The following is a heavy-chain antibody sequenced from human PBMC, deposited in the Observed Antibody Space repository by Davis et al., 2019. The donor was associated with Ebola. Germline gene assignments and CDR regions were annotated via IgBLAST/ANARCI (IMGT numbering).Heavy chain of an antibody. Sequence: GESLKISCAASGFTFSNYWMYWVRQTPGKGLVWVSRIKTDGTTTNYADSVRGRFTISRDNAKNSLYLQMNSLRAEDTAVYYCARGATITGFDYWGQGTLVTVSS. CDR1: GFTFSNYW. CDR2: IKTDGTTT. D-gene: IGHD5-24*01. V-gene: IGHV3-74*01. J-gene: IGHJ4*02. CDR3: ARGATITGFDY.